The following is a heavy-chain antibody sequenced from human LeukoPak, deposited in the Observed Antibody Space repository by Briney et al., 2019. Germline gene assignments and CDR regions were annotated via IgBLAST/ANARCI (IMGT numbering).Heavy chain of an antibody. CDR2: IYYSGST. D-gene: IGHD5-24*01. CDR1: GGSISSYY. J-gene: IGHJ4*02. CDR3: ARHRGRWSKARYFDY. V-gene: IGHV4-59*01. Sequence: SETLSLTCTVSGGSISSYYWSWIRQPPGKGLEWIGYIYYSGSTNYNPSLKSRVTISVDTSKNQFSLKLSSVIAADTAVYYCARHRGRWSKARYFDYWGQGTLVTVSS.